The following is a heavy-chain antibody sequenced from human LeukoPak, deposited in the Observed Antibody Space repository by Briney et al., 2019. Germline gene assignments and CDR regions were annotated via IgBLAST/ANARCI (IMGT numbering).Heavy chain of an antibody. Sequence: GGSLRLSCSASGFTFSAYWMSWVRQAPGKGLEWVANIKQDGSEKYYVDSVKGRFTISRDNSKNTLYLQMNSLRAEDTAVYFCAKDKDPWKSTSISDFDYWGQGTLVTVSS. D-gene: IGHD1-1*01. CDR3: AKDKDPWKSTSISDFDY. V-gene: IGHV3-7*01. CDR1: GFTFSAYW. CDR2: IKQDGSEK. J-gene: IGHJ4*02.